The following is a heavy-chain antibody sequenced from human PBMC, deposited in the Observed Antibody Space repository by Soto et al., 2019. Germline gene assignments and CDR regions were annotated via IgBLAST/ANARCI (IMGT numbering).Heavy chain of an antibody. CDR3: ARGGRHSNYYYYYGMDV. D-gene: IGHD6-25*01. J-gene: IGHJ6*02. Sequence: ASVKVSCKAFGYTFSIYYIHWVRQAPGPGLEWMGVINTSGGSTTYAQKFQGRVTMTRDTSTSTVFMELSSLRSEDTAVYYCARGGRHSNYYYYYGMDVWGQGTTVTVSS. CDR2: INTSGGST. V-gene: IGHV1-46*01. CDR1: GYTFSIYY.